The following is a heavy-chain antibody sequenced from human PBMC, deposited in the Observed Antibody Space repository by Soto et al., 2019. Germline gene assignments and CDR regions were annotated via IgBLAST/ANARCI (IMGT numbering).Heavy chain of an antibody. CDR1: GFTFSTYG. Sequence: VQLLESGGGLVQPGGSLRLSCAASGFTFSTYGMTWVRQAPGKGLEWVSSISGGGSTTYYADSVKGRFTIYRDNSENTLYLQVNSLRAEDTAIYYCAKLATRFADYWGQGTLVTVSS. V-gene: IGHV3-23*01. CDR3: AKLATRFADY. CDR2: ISGGGSTT. D-gene: IGHD3-16*01. J-gene: IGHJ4*02.